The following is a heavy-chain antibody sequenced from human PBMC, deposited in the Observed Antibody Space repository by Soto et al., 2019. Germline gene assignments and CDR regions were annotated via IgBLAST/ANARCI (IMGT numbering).Heavy chain of an antibody. Sequence: EVQLVESGGGLVQPGGSLRLSCAASGLTFSNYWMSWVRQAPGKGLEWVANIKQDGTEKNYVDSVRGRFTISRDNAKNSLDLQMNSLTAEDTAVYYCASVAIWGQGTLVTVSS. CDR2: IKQDGTEK. D-gene: IGHD5-12*01. CDR1: GLTFSNYW. J-gene: IGHJ4*02. V-gene: IGHV3-7*01. CDR3: ASVAI.